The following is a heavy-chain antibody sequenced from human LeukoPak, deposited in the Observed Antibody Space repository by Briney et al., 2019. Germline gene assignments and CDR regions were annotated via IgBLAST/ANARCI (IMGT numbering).Heavy chain of an antibody. CDR2: INTNTGNP. D-gene: IGHD6-13*01. CDR3: AREQQLDESFDY. Sequence: GPSVKVSCMASGGTFASYSIGWVRQAPGQGLEWMGWINTNTGNPTYAQGFTGRFVFSLDTSVSTAYLQISSLKAEDTAVYYCAREQQLDESFDYWGRGTLVTVSS. J-gene: IGHJ4*02. V-gene: IGHV7-4-1*02. CDR1: GGTFASYS.